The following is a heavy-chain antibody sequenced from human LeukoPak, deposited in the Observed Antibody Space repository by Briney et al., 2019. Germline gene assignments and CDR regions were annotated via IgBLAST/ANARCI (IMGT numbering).Heavy chain of an antibody. CDR2: ISYDGSNK. J-gene: IGHJ6*02. CDR3: ARASSVATTSRYYYYGMDV. CDR1: GFTFSSYG. D-gene: IGHD5-24*01. Sequence: GGSLRLSCAASGFTFSSYGMHWVRQAPGKGLEWVAVISYDGSNKYYADSVKGRFTISRDNAKNTLYLQMNSLRAEDTAVYYCARASSVATTSRYYYYGMDVWGQGTTVTVSS. V-gene: IGHV3-30*03.